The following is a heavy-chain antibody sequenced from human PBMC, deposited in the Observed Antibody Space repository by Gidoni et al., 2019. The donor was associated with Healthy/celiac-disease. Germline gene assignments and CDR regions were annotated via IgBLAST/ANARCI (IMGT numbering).Heavy chain of an antibody. J-gene: IGHJ4*02. Sequence: EVQLVESGGGLVQPGGSLRLSCAASGFTLSSYWMSWVRQAPGKGLEWVANIKQDGSEKYYVDSVKGRFTISRDNAKNSLYLQMNSLRAEDTAVYYCARDPEGKYSYGGNWGQGTLVTVSS. D-gene: IGHD5-18*01. CDR3: ARDPEGKYSYGGN. CDR2: IKQDGSEK. CDR1: GFTLSSYW. V-gene: IGHV3-7*01.